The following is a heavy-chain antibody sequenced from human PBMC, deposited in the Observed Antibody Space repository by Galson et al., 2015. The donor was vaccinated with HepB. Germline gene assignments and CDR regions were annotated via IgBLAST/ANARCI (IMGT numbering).Heavy chain of an antibody. CDR2: ISTDSSTI. Sequence: SLRLSCAASGFTFSSYTMNWVPQAPGKGLEWLSYISTDSSTIYYEAPVKGRFTISRDNANNSLYLQMNSRRAEDTAVYYCVRDRPTEYYYDSYGYAYYFDYWGQGTLVTVSS. CDR1: GFTFSSYT. J-gene: IGHJ4*02. CDR3: VRDRPTEYYYDSYGYAYYFDY. D-gene: IGHD3-22*01. V-gene: IGHV3-48*01.